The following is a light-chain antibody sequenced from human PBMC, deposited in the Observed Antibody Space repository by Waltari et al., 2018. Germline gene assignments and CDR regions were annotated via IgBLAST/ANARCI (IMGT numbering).Light chain of an antibody. Sequence: DIQMTQSPSSLSASVGDRVTITCRASQGLSNSLAWYQQKPGKAPKLLLYAESRLESGVPSRFSGSGSGTDYTLTISSLQPEDFATYYCQQYYSTPITFGQGTRLDIK. J-gene: IGKJ5*01. CDR1: QGLSNS. CDR3: QQYYSTPIT. CDR2: AES. V-gene: IGKV1-NL1*01.